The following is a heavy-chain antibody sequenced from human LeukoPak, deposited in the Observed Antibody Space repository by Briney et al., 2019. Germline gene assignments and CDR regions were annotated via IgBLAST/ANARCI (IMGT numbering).Heavy chain of an antibody. V-gene: IGHV3-21*01. CDR2: INSGSTNI. CDR1: GFTFRNYN. CDR3: AKDREVVTRSYFDY. D-gene: IGHD4-23*01. Sequence: PGGSLRLSCAASGFTFRNYNMTWVRQAPGKGLEWVSSINSGSTNIYYADSVKGRFTISRDNSKSTLYLQMNSLSAEDTAVYYCAKDREVVTRSYFDYWGQGTLVTVSS. J-gene: IGHJ4*02.